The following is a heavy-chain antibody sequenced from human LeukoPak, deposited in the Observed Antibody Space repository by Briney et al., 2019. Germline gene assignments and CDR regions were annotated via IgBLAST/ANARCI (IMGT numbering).Heavy chain of an antibody. D-gene: IGHD6-13*01. V-gene: IGHV4-39*02. CDR1: SGSISSNNYY. Sequence: SETLSLTCTVSSGSISSNNYYWGWIRQPPGKGLEWIGTMSYSGSRSYSPSLKSRVTISVDTSKNQFSLMLSSVTAADTAVYYCAREEQLETFDYWGQGTLVTVSS. CDR3: AREEQLETFDY. J-gene: IGHJ4*02. CDR2: MSYSGSR.